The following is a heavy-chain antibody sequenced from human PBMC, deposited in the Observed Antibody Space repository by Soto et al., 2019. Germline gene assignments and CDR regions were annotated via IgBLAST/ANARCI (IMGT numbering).Heavy chain of an antibody. CDR1: GFTFSSYS. CDR3: ARGGHYYDSS. J-gene: IGHJ2*01. CDR2: ISSSSSYI. D-gene: IGHD3-22*01. V-gene: IGHV3-21*01. Sequence: GGPLRLSCAASGFTFSSYSMSWVRQAPGKGLEWVSSISSSSSYIYYADSVKGRFTISRDNAKNSLYLQMNSLRAEDTAVYYCARGGHYYDSSGGRGTLVTVSS.